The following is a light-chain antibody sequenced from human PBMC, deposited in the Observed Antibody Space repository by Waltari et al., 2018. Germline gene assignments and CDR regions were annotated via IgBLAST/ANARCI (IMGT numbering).Light chain of an antibody. CDR1: SSDVGGYNL. Sequence: QSALTQPASVSGSPGQSITISCTGTSSDVGGYNLVSWHQQHPGKAPKLIIYEVSNRPSGVSNRFSGSKSGNTAYLTISGLQAEDEADYYCTSYITTRGDWVFGGGTKLTVL. V-gene: IGLV2-14*01. CDR3: TSYITTRGDWV. CDR2: EVS. J-gene: IGLJ3*02.